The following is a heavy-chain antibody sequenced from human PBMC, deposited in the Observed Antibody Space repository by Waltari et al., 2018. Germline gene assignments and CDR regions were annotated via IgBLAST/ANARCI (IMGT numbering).Heavy chain of an antibody. D-gene: IGHD1-26*01. J-gene: IGHJ4*02. CDR3: ARGTSGSWD. Sequence: QVQLVQSGAEVKKPGASVKVSCKASGYTFTGYYMHWVRQAPGQGLEWMEWINPYSGDTNNAQKFQGRVTMTRDTSISTAYMDMSRLRSDDTAVYYCARGTSGSWDWGQGTLVTVSS. V-gene: IGHV1-2*02. CDR1: GYTFTGYY. CDR2: INPYSGDT.